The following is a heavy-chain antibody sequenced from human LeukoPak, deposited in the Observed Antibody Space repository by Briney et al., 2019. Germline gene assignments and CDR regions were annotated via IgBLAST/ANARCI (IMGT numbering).Heavy chain of an antibody. Sequence: GGSLRLSCAASGFTFSSYAMTWVRQAPGQGLEWVSAISGSGGGTFYSDSVKGRFTISRGNSMNTLYLQMNSLRAEDTAVYYCAKGGTKLYYYYMDVWGKGTTLTVSS. J-gene: IGHJ6*03. CDR1: GFTFSSYA. CDR3: AKGGTKLYYYYMDV. V-gene: IGHV3-23*01. CDR2: ISGSGGGT. D-gene: IGHD1-1*01.